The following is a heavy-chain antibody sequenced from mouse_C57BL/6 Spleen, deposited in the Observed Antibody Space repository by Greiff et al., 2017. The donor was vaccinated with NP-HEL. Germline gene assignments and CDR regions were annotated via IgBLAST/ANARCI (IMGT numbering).Heavy chain of an antibody. V-gene: IGHV1-81*01. J-gene: IGHJ2*01. CDR3: ARRAGTSFDY. CDR2: IYPRSGNT. CDR1: GYTFTSYG. D-gene: IGHD4-1*01. Sequence: QVHVKQSGAELARPGASVKLSCKASGYTFTSYGISWVKQRTGQGLEWIGEIYPRSGNTYYNEKFKGKATLTADKSSSTAYMELRRLTSEDSAVYLCARRAGTSFDYWGQGTTLTVSS.